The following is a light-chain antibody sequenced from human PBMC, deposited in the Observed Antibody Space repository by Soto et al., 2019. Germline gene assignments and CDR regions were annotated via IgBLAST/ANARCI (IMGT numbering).Light chain of an antibody. CDR1: QSVSSY. V-gene: IGKV3-11*01. J-gene: IGKJ5*01. CDR2: DAS. CDR3: QQRSNWPSIS. Sequence: EIVLTQSPATLSLSPVERATLSCMASQSVSSYLAWYQHKPGQAPRLLIYDASTRATDIPARFSGSGSGTDFTLTISSLESEDSAIYYCQQRSNWPSISFGQGTRLE.